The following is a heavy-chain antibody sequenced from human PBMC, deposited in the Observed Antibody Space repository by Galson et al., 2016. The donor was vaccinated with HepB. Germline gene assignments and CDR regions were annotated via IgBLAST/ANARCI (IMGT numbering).Heavy chain of an antibody. V-gene: IGHV3-9*01. CDR3: VKDSNRHLPLKGIPTRQGPYGMDV. Sequence: SLRLSCAVSGFTFDDYAMHWVRLPPGQGLEWVSGISWNSGSIVYADSVTGRFTISRDNAKKSLYLQMNSMRAEDTAFYYCVKDSNRHLPLKGIPTRQGPYGMDVWGQGTTVTVS. D-gene: IGHD2-2*01. CDR1: GFTFDDYA. J-gene: IGHJ6*02. CDR2: ISWNSGSI.